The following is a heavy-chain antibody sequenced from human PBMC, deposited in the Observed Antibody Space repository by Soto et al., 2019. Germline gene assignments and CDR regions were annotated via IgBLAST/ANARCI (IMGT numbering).Heavy chain of an antibody. CDR1: GYTFASSY. D-gene: IGHD5-18*01. J-gene: IGHJ4*02. Sequence: ASVEVSCKESGYTFASSYRRWVRQDNRQGLEWMGIINPSGGSTSYAQKFQGRVTMTRDTSTSTVYMELSSLRSEDTAVYYCARGFPMLGYSYGFDYWGQGTLVTVSS. CDR2: INPSGGST. CDR3: ARGFPMLGYSYGFDY. V-gene: IGHV1-46*01.